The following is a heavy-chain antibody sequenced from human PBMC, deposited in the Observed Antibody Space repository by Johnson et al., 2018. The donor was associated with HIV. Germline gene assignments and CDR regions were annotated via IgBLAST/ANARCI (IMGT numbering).Heavy chain of an antibody. D-gene: IGHD1-1*01. V-gene: IGHV3-30*03. J-gene: IGHJ3*02. CDR3: ARDSYLNDDAFDI. CDR1: GFTFSSYG. Sequence: QVQLVESRGVLVQPGGSLRLSCAASGFTFSSYGMHWVRQAPGKGLEWVAVISYDGSNKHYADSVKGRFTISRDNSKNTLYLQMNSLKAEDTALYYCARDSYLNDDAFDIWGQGTMVTVSS. CDR2: ISYDGSNK.